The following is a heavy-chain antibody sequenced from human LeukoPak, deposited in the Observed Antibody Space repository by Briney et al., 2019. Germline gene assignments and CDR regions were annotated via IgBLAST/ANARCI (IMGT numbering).Heavy chain of an antibody. Sequence: PGGSLRLSCAASGFTFSSYDMHWVRQATGKGLEWVSAIGTAGDTYYPGSVKGRFTISRENAKNSLYLQMNSLRAGDTAVYYCARGGHCSSTSCYGGWFDPWGQGTLVTVSS. D-gene: IGHD2-2*01. CDR2: IGTAGDT. CDR1: GFTFSSYD. V-gene: IGHV3-13*01. CDR3: ARGGHCSSTSCYGGWFDP. J-gene: IGHJ5*02.